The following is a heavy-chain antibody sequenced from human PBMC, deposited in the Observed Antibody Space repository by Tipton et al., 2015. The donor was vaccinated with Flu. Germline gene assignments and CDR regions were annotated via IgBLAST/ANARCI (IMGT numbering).Heavy chain of an antibody. CDR3: AKGDNSPGDY. D-gene: IGHD3-16*01. Sequence: GSLRLSCAASGFTFSNAWMSWVRQAPGKGLEWIGRIKDKSDGGTTDYAAPVKGRFTISRDDSEYTLYLQMNSLKTEDTAVYYCAKGDNSPGDYWGQGTLVTVSS. CDR1: GFTFSNAW. CDR2: IKDKSDGGTT. J-gene: IGHJ4*02. V-gene: IGHV3-15*01.